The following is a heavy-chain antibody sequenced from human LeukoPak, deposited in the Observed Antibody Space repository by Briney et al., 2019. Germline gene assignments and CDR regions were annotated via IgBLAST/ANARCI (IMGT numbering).Heavy chain of an antibody. Sequence: GGSLRLSCAASGFTFSSYSMNWVRQAPGKGLEWVSSISSSSSYIYYADSVKGRFTISRDNAKNSPYLQMNSLRAEDTAVYYCARDPTPEVRGVPNWFDPWGQGTLVTVSS. V-gene: IGHV3-21*01. J-gene: IGHJ5*02. CDR1: GFTFSSYS. CDR3: ARDPTPEVRGVPNWFDP. CDR2: ISSSSSYI. D-gene: IGHD3-10*01.